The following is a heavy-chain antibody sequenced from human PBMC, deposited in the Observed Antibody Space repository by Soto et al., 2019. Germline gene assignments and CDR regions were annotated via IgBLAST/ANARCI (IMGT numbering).Heavy chain of an antibody. CDR3: VRSFYDILTGYNYYYAMDV. D-gene: IGHD3-9*01. CDR1: GFTFSTYG. J-gene: IGHJ6*02. V-gene: IGHV3-30*03. Sequence: PGGSLRLSCAASGFTFSTYGMHWVRQAPGKGLEWVAVISYDGSEKYYADSVKGRFTISRDKSKNTLYLQMNSLRAEDTAVYYCVRSFYDILTGYNYYYAMDVWGQGTTVTVSS. CDR2: ISYDGSEK.